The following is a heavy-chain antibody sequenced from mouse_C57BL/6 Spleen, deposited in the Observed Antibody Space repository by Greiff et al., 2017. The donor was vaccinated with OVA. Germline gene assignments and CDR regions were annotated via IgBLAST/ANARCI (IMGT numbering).Heavy chain of an antibody. Sequence: VQLQQSGTVLARPGASVKMSCKTSGYTFTSYWMHWVKQRPGQGLEWIGAIYPGNSDTSYNQKFKGKAKLTAVTSASTAYMELSSLTNEDSAVYYCTRSHYYERAMDYWGQGTSVTVSS. J-gene: IGHJ4*01. D-gene: IGHD1-2*01. CDR3: TRSHYYERAMDY. V-gene: IGHV1-5*01. CDR2: IYPGNSDT. CDR1: GYTFTSYW.